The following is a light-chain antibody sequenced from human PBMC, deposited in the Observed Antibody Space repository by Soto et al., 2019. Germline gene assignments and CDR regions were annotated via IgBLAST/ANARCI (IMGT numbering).Light chain of an antibody. Sequence: QSALTQPASVSASPGQSITISCTVSDSDVGSYDLVSWYQQNPDKAPKLLIYEVTKRPSGVSNRFSGSKSDNTASLTISGLQAEDEADYYCSSYAGTSHYVFGTGTKLTVL. J-gene: IGLJ1*01. CDR3: SSYAGTSHYV. CDR2: EVT. V-gene: IGLV2-23*02. CDR1: DSDVGSYDL.